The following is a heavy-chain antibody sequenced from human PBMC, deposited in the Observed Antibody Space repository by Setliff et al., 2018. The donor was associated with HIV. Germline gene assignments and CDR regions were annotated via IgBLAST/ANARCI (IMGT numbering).Heavy chain of an antibody. CDR2: FDPEDVET. V-gene: IGHV1-24*01. CDR3: ARDAPRNTEAAPGY. CDR1: GYTLTDLS. Sequence: ASVKVSCKVSGYTLTDLSIHWVRQAPGKGLEWMGGFDPEDVETVYAQKFQGRVTMTEDTSTDTAYMELSSLRSEDTAVYYCARDAPRNTEAAPGYWGQGTQVTVSS. D-gene: IGHD6-6*01. J-gene: IGHJ4*02.